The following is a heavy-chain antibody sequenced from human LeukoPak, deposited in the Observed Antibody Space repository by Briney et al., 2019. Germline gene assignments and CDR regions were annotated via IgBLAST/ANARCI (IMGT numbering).Heavy chain of an antibody. CDR3: ARGGTSYHYWHFDL. CDR2: IIPIFGTA. Sequence: SVKVSCKASGGTFSSYAISWVRQAPGQGLEWMGGIIPIFGTANYAQKFQGRVTITADESTSTAYMELSSLRSEDTAVYYCARGGTSYHYWHFDLWGRGTLVTVSS. V-gene: IGHV1-69*13. J-gene: IGHJ2*01. D-gene: IGHD2-2*01. CDR1: GGTFSSYA.